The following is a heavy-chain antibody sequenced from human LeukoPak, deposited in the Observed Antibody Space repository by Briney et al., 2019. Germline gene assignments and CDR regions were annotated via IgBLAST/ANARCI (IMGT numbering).Heavy chain of an antibody. V-gene: IGHV3-9*01. CDR2: ISWNSGSI. Sequence: GGSLRLSCAASGFTFDDYAMHWVRQAPGKGLEWVSGISWNSGSIGYADSVKGRFTISRDNAKNSLYLQMNSLRAEDTAVYYCAREAPGGDWGQGTLVTVSS. J-gene: IGHJ4*02. CDR1: GFTFDDYA. D-gene: IGHD3-10*01. CDR3: AREAPGGD.